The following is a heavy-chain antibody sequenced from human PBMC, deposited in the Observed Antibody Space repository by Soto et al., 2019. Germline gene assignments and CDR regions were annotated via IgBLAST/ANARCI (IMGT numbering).Heavy chain of an antibody. Sequence: QVKLQESGPGLVRPSVALSVTCAVSGDSISRSHWWSWVRQSPGKGLDGIGEISHSGITNYNHSLKSRVPISGDKSKNQLSLKWTSVTAAERAVYYCARVRYDSSGFDHWGQGTLVSVSS. CDR1: GDSISRSHW. CDR2: ISHSGIT. J-gene: IGHJ4*02. V-gene: IGHV4-4*02. CDR3: ARVRYDSSGFDH. D-gene: IGHD3-22*01.